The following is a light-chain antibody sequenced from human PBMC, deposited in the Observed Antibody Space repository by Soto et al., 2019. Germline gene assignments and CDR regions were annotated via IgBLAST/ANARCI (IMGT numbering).Light chain of an antibody. J-gene: IGKJ1*01. CDR1: QSVDTY. CDR3: QQTSNTPWT. V-gene: IGKV1-39*01. Sequence: DIRMTQSPSSLSASVGDGVTITCRTSQSVDTYLNWYQQKPGKAPKLLIYAATSLQSGVTSRFSGSGSGTDFNLTVSSLHPEAFATYYCQQTSNTPWTFGQGTKVEFK. CDR2: AAT.